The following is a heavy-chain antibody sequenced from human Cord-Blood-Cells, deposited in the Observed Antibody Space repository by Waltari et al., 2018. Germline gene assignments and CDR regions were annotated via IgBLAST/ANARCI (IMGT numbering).Heavy chain of an antibody. V-gene: IGHV3-30*18. Sequence: QVQLVESGGGVVQPGRSLRLSCAASGVTFSSDGLHWVRQAPGKGLEWVAVISYDGSNKYYADSVKGRFTISRDNSKNTLYLQMNSLRAEDTAVYYCAKDFRDFWSGYLDYWGQGTLVTVSS. CDR3: AKDFRDFWSGYLDY. CDR2: ISYDGSNK. J-gene: IGHJ4*02. CDR1: GVTFSSDG. D-gene: IGHD3-3*01.